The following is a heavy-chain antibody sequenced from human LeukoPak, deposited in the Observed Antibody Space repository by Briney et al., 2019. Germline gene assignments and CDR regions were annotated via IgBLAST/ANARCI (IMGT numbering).Heavy chain of an antibody. CDR2: ISGSGGST. J-gene: IGHJ3*02. CDR1: GFTFSSYA. V-gene: IGHV3-23*01. D-gene: IGHD1-26*01. CDR3: AKDQGGLSAFDI. Sequence: GGSLRLSCAASGFTFSSYAMSWVRQAPGKGLEWVSAISGSGGSTYYAASVKGRFTISRDNSKNTLYLQMNSLRAEDTAVYYCAKDQGGLSAFDIWGQGTMVTVSS.